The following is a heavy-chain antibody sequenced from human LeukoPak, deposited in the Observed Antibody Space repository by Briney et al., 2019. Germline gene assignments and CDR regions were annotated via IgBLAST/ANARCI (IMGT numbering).Heavy chain of an antibody. CDR3: ANDYSNDY. D-gene: IGHD4-11*01. V-gene: IGHV3-30*18. CDR1: GFTFSSYG. Sequence: GRSLRLSCAASGFTFSSYGIHWVRQAPGKGLEWVAVISYDGNNKYYADSLKGRFTISRDNAKNSLYLQMNSLRDEDTAVYYCANDYSNDYWGQGTLVTVSS. CDR2: ISYDGNNK. J-gene: IGHJ4*02.